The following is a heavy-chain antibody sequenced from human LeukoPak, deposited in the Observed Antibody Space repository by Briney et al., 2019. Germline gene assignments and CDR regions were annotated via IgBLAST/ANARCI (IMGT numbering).Heavy chain of an antibody. Sequence: PGGSLRLSCAASGFTFSSYSMNWVRQAPGKGLEWVSYISSSSSTIYYADSVKGRFTISRDNAKNSLYLQMNGLRAEDTAVYYCARDLRLRYFDWPQNFDYWGQGTLVTVSS. V-gene: IGHV3-48*01. CDR3: ARDLRLRYFDWPQNFDY. J-gene: IGHJ4*02. CDR2: ISSSSSTI. CDR1: GFTFSSYS. D-gene: IGHD3-9*01.